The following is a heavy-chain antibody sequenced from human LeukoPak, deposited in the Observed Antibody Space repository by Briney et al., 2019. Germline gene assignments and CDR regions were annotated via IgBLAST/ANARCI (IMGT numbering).Heavy chain of an antibody. CDR2: IIPIFGTA. Sequence: ASVKVSCKASGYTFTSYGISWVRQAPGQGLEWMGGIIPIFGTANYAQKFQGRVTITADKSTSTAYMELSSLRSEDTAVYYCARSLFRFLEWSYRSYYYYYMDVWGKGTTVTVSS. J-gene: IGHJ6*03. D-gene: IGHD3-3*01. CDR3: ARSLFRFLEWSYRSYYYYYMDV. V-gene: IGHV1-69*06. CDR1: GYTFTSYG.